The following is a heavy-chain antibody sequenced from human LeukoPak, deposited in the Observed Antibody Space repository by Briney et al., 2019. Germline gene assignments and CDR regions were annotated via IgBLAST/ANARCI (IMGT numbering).Heavy chain of an antibody. CDR1: GGSISSGGYY. V-gene: IGHV4-61*02. Sequence: SETLSLTCTVSGGSISSGGYYWSWIRQPAGKGLEWIGRIYTSGSTNYNPSLKSRVTMSVDTSKNQFSLKLSSVTAADTAVYYCARDSDKSFDYWGQGTLVTVSS. CDR3: ARDSDKSFDY. CDR2: IYTSGST. J-gene: IGHJ4*02. D-gene: IGHD2-15*01.